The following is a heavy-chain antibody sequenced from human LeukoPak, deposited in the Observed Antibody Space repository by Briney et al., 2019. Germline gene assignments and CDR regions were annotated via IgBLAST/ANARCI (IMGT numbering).Heavy chain of an antibody. CDR1: GFTFDDYA. CDR3: AKSRATDFDY. J-gene: IGHJ4*02. D-gene: IGHD1-26*01. V-gene: IGHV3-43*02. CDR2: ISGDST. Sequence: PGGSLRLSCAASGFTFDDYAMHRVRQAPGKGLEWVSLISGDSTYYADSVKGRFTISRDNSKNSLYLQMNSLRTEDTALYYCAKSRATDFDYWGQGTLVTVSS.